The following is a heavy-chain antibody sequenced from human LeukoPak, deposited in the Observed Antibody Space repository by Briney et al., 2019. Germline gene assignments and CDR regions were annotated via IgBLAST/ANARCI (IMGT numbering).Heavy chain of an antibody. J-gene: IGHJ4*02. Sequence: GGSLRLSCAASGFTFDDYGMSWVRQAPGKGLEWVSGINWNGDSTGYADSVKGRFTISRDSAKNSLYLQMNSLRAEDTALYYCARQTYDSDVDYWGQGTLVTVSS. D-gene: IGHD3-10*01. CDR3: ARQTYDSDVDY. CDR2: INWNGDST. CDR1: GFTFDDYG. V-gene: IGHV3-20*04.